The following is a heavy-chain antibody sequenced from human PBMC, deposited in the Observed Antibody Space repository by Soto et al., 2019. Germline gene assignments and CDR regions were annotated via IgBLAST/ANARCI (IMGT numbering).Heavy chain of an antibody. V-gene: IGHV1-69*04. CDR3: ARDSRPYSSTFDP. D-gene: IGHD6-13*01. J-gene: IGHJ5*02. CDR1: GGTFSSYT. Sequence: SVKVSCKASGGTFSSYTISWVRQAPGQGLEWMGRIIPILGIANYAQKFQGRVTITADKSTSTAYMELSSLRSEDTAVYYCARDSRPYSSTFDPWGKGTLVTVSS. CDR2: IIPILGIA.